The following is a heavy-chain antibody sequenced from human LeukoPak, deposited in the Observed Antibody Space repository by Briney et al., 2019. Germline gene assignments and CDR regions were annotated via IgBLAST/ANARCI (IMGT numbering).Heavy chain of an antibody. J-gene: IGHJ4*02. CDR2: ISASSTII. CDR1: GFTFSGNS. Sequence: GGSLRLSCVGSGFTFSGNSMNWVRQAPGRGLEWVSHISASSTIIHYADSVKGRVTISRDNAKNTVFLQMNRLRVEDTAVYYCTASRHSSSWYYNDYWGQGILVTVS. D-gene: IGHD6-13*01. CDR3: TASRHSSSWYYNDY. V-gene: IGHV3-48*01.